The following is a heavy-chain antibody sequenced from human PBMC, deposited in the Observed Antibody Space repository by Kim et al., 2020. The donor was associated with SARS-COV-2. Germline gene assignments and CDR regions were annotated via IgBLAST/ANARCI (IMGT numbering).Heavy chain of an antibody. CDR1: GGSISSYY. J-gene: IGHJ4*02. Sequence: SETLSLTCTVSGGSISSYYWSWIRQPPGKGLEWIGYIYYSGSTNYNPSLKSRVTISVDTSKNQFSLRLSSVTAADTAVYYCARSDCSGGSCYSNFDYWGQGTLVTVSS. CDR3: ARSDCSGGSCYSNFDY. V-gene: IGHV4-59*01. CDR2: IYYSGST. D-gene: IGHD2-15*01.